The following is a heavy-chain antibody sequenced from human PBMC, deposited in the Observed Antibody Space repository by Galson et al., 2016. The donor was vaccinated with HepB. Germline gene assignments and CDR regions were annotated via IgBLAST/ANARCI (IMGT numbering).Heavy chain of an antibody. CDR1: GDSVSSNSAA. CDR3: ARGAYSSQRFDF. Sequence: CAISGDSVSSNSAAWNWIRQSPSRGLEWLGRTYYRSNWINEYAVSVKGRITIKSDTSKNRFSLQLNSVTPEDTAVYYCARGAYSSQRFDFWGQGTLVTVSS. CDR2: TYYRSNWIN. D-gene: IGHD5-18*01. J-gene: IGHJ4*02. V-gene: IGHV6-1*01.